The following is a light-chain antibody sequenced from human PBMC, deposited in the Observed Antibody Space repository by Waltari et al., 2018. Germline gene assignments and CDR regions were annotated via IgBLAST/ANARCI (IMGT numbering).Light chain of an antibody. CDR1: QGVSSY. CDR2: DAS. CDR3: QQRSNREGLT. Sequence: EIVLTQSPATLSLSPGERATLPCSATQGVSSYLAWYQQKPGQAPRIRSYDASNRATAIPARFSGSGPGTDFTQTNSSLEPEDFAVYYGQQRSNREGLTFGGGTKVEIK. V-gene: IGKV3D-11*01. J-gene: IGKJ4*01.